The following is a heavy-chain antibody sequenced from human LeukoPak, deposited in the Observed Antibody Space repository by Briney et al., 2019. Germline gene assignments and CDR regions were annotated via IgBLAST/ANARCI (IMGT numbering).Heavy chain of an antibody. CDR3: TRGHPTKTFMITFGGVIVQSPHPFDY. CDR2: IRSKAYGGTT. D-gene: IGHD3-16*02. CDR1: GFTFSSYS. Sequence: GGSLRLSCAASGFTFSSYSMNWVRQAPGKGLEWVGFIRSKAYGGTTEYAASVKGRFTISRDDSKSIAYLQMNSLKTEDTAVYYCTRGHPTKTFMITFGGVIVQSPHPFDYWGQGTLVTVSS. J-gene: IGHJ4*02. V-gene: IGHV3-49*04.